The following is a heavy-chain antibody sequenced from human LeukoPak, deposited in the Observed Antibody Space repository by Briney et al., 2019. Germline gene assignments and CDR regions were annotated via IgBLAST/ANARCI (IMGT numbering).Heavy chain of an antibody. J-gene: IGHJ4*02. D-gene: IGHD3-22*01. CDR2: IYPGDSDT. V-gene: IGHV5-51*01. CDR3: ARRSSDYYFDY. Sequence: GGSLRLSCAASGFTFSSYAMSWVRQAPGKGLEWMGIIYPGDSDTRYSPSFQGQVTISADKSISTAYLQWSSLKASDTAMYYCARRSSDYYFDYWGQGTLVTVSS. CDR1: GFTFSSYA.